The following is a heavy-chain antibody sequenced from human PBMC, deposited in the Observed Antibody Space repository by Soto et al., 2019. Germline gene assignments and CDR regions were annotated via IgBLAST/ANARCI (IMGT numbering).Heavy chain of an antibody. CDR3: VRGPWLVGDVTSFDY. D-gene: IGHD6-19*01. CDR2: IWNHGRED. CDR1: GFTFSTYG. Sequence: QVHLVESGGGVVQPGRSLRLSCAAPGFTFSTYGMHWVRQAPGKGLEWVALIWNHGREDSYADSVKGRFTISRDNSKNTLSLQMNSLRADDTAVYYCVRGPWLVGDVTSFDYWGQGSLVTVSS. V-gene: IGHV3-33*01. J-gene: IGHJ4*02.